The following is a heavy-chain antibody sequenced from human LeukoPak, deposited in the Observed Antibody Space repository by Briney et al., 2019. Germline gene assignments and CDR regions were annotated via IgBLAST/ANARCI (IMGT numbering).Heavy chain of an antibody. Sequence: SETLSLTCTVSGGSISGYYWNWIRQPPGKGLEWIGYIYYSGGTYYNPPLESRVTISVDTSKSQFSLKLSSVTAADTAVYYCARPSDYIWGQGTMVTVSS. CDR2: IYYSGGT. CDR3: ARPSDYI. D-gene: IGHD4-11*01. CDR1: GGSISGYY. V-gene: IGHV4-59*08. J-gene: IGHJ3*02.